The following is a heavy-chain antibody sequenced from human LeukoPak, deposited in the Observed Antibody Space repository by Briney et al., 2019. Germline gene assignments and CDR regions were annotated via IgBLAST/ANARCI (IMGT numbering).Heavy chain of an antibody. CDR1: GGSISSHY. V-gene: IGHV4-4*07. CDR2: VYTFGIT. D-gene: IGHD3-10*01. J-gene: IGHJ5*02. CDR3: ARDKYYGSGSYGKYNWLDP. Sequence: SETLSLTCTVSGGSISSHYWSWIRQPAGKGLEWIGHVYTFGITNYNPSLKSRVTMSLDTSKNQFSLNLSSVTAADTAVYYCARDKYYGSGSYGKYNWLDPWGQGTLVTVSS.